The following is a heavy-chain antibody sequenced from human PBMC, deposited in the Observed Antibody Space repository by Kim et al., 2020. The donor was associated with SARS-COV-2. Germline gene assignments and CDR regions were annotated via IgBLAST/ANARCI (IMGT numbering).Heavy chain of an antibody. CDR2: IIPILGIA. J-gene: IGHJ4*02. V-gene: IGHV1-69*04. Sequence: SVKVSCKASGGTFSSYAISWVRQAPGQGLEWMGRIIPILGIANYAQKFQGRVTIIADKSTSTAYMELSSLRSEDTAVYYCAKGYCSSTSCSTLDYWGQGTLVTVSS. D-gene: IGHD2-2*01. CDR1: GGTFSSYA. CDR3: AKGYCSSTSCSTLDY.